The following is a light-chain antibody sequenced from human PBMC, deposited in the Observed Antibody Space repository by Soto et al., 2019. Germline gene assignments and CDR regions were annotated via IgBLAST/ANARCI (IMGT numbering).Light chain of an antibody. Sequence: QSVLTQPPSVSAAPGQKVTIPCSGSSSNIGGNSVSWYQQLPGTAPKLLIYDDNKRPSGIPDRFSGSKSGTSATLGITGFQTGDEADYYCGSWDSSLSAYVFGTWTKVTAL. CDR2: DDN. J-gene: IGLJ1*01. CDR1: SSNIGGNS. CDR3: GSWDSSLSAYV. V-gene: IGLV1-51*01.